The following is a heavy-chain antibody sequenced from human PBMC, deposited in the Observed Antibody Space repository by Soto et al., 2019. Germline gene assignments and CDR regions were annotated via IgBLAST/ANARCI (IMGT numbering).Heavy chain of an antibody. V-gene: IGHV3-7*01. CDR2: IKRDGSEK. CDR3: ARDRDLAVPAAVIYFDS. CDR1: GFSISDYW. D-gene: IGHD2-2*01. Sequence: PGGSLRLSCAASGFSISDYWMSWVRQAPGKGLEWVANIKRDGSEKYYVDSVKGRFTISRDNAKNSLYLQMNSLRADDTAVHYCARDRDLAVPAAVIYFDSWGQGTLVTVSS. J-gene: IGHJ4*02.